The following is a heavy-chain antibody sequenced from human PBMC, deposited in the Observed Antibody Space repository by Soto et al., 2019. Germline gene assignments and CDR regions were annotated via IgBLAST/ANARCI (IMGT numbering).Heavy chain of an antibody. CDR3: AIQRSGLAY. Sequence: ASVKVSCKASGYTFTSYGISWVRQAPGQGLEWMGWISANNGNTNYAQKFQGRVTMTRDTSISTAYMDLTRLKSDDTAVYYCAIQRSGLAYWGQGTLVTVSS. V-gene: IGHV1-18*01. J-gene: IGHJ4*02. D-gene: IGHD2-15*01. CDR2: ISANNGNT. CDR1: GYTFTSYG.